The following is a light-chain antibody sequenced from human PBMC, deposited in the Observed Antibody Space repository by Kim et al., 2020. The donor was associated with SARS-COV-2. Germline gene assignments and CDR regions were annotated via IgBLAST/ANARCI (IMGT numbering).Light chain of an antibody. J-gene: IGKJ1*01. CDR2: RAS. CDR1: QNVDAW. CDR3: QQYNIYST. Sequence: GARVTITCRASQNVDAWLAWYQQKPGQAPKLLISRASVIQDGVPSRFSGRRTCTESTLTTYSPQPDDLATYYCQQYNIYSTFGQGTMVVIK. V-gene: IGKV1-5*03.